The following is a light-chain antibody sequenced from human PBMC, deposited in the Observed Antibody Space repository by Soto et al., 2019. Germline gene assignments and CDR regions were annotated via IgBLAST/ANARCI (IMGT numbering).Light chain of an antibody. J-gene: IGKJ1*01. Sequence: EIVMTQSAAALSVSPGERATLSCRASQSVSSNLAWYQQKPGQAPRLLIYGASTRATGIPARFSGSGSGTDFTLTISGLQSEDFAVYYCQQYNNWPQTFGQGTKVDIK. CDR1: QSVSSN. V-gene: IGKV3-15*01. CDR3: QQYNNWPQT. CDR2: GAS.